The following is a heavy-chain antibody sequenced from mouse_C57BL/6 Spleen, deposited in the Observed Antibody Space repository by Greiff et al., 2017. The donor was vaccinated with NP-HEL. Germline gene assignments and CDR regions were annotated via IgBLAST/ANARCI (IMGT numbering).Heavy chain of an antibody. D-gene: IGHD1-1*01. V-gene: IGHV1-61*01. J-gene: IGHJ3*01. CDR3: ARSGYYGSPAWFAY. CDR1: GYTFTSYW. Sequence: QVQLQQPGAELVRPGSSVKLSCKASGYTFTSYWMDWVKQRPGQGLEWIGNIYPSDSETHYNQKFKDKATLTVDKSSSTAYMQLSSLTSEDSAVYYCARSGYYGSPAWFAYWGQGTLVTVSA. CDR2: IYPSDSET.